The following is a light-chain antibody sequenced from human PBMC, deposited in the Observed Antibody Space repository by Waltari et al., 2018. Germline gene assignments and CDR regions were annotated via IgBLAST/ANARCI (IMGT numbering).Light chain of an antibody. CDR1: QSISSH. CDR3: QQYNNWPPLT. J-gene: IGKJ4*01. Sequence: EIVRTQSPATLSVSPGARATLSCMASQSISSHLAWYQKKPGQAPRLLIFGASSRATGIPVRFSGSGSGTEFTLTISSLQPEDFAVYYCQQYNNWPPLTFGGGTKVEIK. CDR2: GAS. V-gene: IGKV3-15*01.